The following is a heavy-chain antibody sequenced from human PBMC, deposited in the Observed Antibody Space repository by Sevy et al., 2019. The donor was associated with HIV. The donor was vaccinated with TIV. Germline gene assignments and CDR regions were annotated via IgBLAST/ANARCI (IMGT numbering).Heavy chain of an antibody. D-gene: IGHD6-13*01. Sequence: SETLSLTCTVSGGSISSYYWSWIRQPPGKGLEWIGYIYYSGSTNYNPSLKSRVTISVDTSKNQFSLKLSSVTAADTAVYYCARGGAAAGLDGYYYYGMDVWGQGTTVTVSS. V-gene: IGHV4-59*01. CDR2: IYYSGST. CDR3: ARGGAAAGLDGYYYYGMDV. J-gene: IGHJ6*02. CDR1: GGSISSYY.